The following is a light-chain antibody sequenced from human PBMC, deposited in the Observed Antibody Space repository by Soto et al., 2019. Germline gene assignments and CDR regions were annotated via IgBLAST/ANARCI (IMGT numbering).Light chain of an antibody. CDR1: QGISKW. CDR2: DAS. CDR3: QQYNSNFWT. J-gene: IGKJ1*01. Sequence: DIQMTQSPSTLSASVGDRVTITCRASQGISKWLAWYQQKPGKAPKLLIYDASSLDGGVPSRFSGSGSGTDFTLTISSLQPDDFATYYCQQYNSNFWTFGQGTKVEIK. V-gene: IGKV1-5*01.